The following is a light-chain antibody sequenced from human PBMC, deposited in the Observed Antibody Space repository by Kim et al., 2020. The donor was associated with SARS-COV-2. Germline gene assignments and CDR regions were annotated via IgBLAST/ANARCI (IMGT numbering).Light chain of an antibody. Sequence: RVTISCTGSSCNIGAGYDVHWYQQLPGTAPKLLIYGNSNRPSGVPDRFSGSKSGTSASLAITGLQAEDEADYYCQSYDSSLSGWVFGGGTKLTVL. CDR3: QSYDSSLSGWV. J-gene: IGLJ3*02. V-gene: IGLV1-40*01. CDR1: SCNIGAGYD. CDR2: GNS.